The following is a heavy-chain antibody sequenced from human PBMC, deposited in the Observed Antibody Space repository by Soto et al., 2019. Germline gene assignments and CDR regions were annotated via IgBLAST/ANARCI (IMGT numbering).Heavy chain of an antibody. CDR3: AHRPRGYAYYFDY. J-gene: IGHJ4*02. CDR1: GFSLSTRGVA. Sequence: QITLKESGPTLVKPTQTLTLTCTFSGFSLSTRGVAVGWFRQPPGKALEWLALLYWVEDKCYSPSLKTRPTITDDTSKTQVVLTMTNMDPLETATYYCAHRPRGYAYYFDYWGQGTLVSVSS. CDR2: LYWVEDK. D-gene: IGHD5-12*01. V-gene: IGHV2-5*02.